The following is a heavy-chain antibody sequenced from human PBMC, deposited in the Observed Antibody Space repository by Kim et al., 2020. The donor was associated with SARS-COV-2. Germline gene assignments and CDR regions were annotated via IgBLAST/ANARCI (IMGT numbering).Heavy chain of an antibody. J-gene: IGHJ5*02. Sequence: SQTLSLTCAISGDSVSSNSAAWNWIRQSPSRGLEWLGRTYYRSKWYNDYAVSVKSRITINPDTSKNQFSLQLNSVTPEDTAVYYCARDQGNSSSWTGPNWFDPWGQGTLVTVSS. CDR1: GDSVSSNSAA. V-gene: IGHV6-1*01. CDR3: ARDQGNSSSWTGPNWFDP. CDR2: TYYRSKWYN. D-gene: IGHD6-13*01.